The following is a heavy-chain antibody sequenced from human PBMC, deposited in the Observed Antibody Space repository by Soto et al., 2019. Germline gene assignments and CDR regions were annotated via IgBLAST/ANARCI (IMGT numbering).Heavy chain of an antibody. J-gene: IGHJ4*02. CDR3: ARQDSGYDTPKENFDY. Sequence: SETLSLTCTVSGGSISSSSYYWGWIRQPPGKGLEWIGSIYYSGSTYYNPSLKSRVTISVDTSKNQFSLKLSSVTAADTVVYYCARQDSGYDTPKENFDYWGQGTLVTVSS. D-gene: IGHD5-12*01. CDR2: IYYSGST. V-gene: IGHV4-39*01. CDR1: GGSISSSSYY.